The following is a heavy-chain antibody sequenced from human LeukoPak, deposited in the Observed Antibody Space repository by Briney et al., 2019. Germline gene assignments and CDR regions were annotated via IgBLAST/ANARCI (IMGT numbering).Heavy chain of an antibody. CDR2: ISCSNGNT. CDR1: GYSFTRYG. D-gene: IGHD1-26*01. Sequence: ASVRVSCKASGYSFTRYGISWVRQAPGQGLEWMGWISCSNGNTNYAQKFQGRVTMTTDTSTGTAYMDLRNLRFDDTAVYFCARSGRGTYYYFDLWGQGTLVTVSS. V-gene: IGHV1-18*01. J-gene: IGHJ4*02. CDR3: ARSGRGTYYYFDL.